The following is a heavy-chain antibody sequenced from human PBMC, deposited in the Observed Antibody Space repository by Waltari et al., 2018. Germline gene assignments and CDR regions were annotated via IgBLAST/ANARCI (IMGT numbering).Heavy chain of an antibody. CDR1: GESFLGYF. J-gene: IGHJ4*01. CDR2: IHYSGST. D-gene: IGHD2-21*01. Sequence: QVQLHQWGAGKLKPSETLSLTCAVPGESFLGYFWSWIRQSPGKGLEWLGAIHYSGSTNYNPTLASRLSLSVDTTKKQFSLRLTSVTAADAALYFCARYGEVPPNYFFDYWGQGTLVTVSS. V-gene: IGHV4-34*01. CDR3: ARYGEVPPNYFFDY.